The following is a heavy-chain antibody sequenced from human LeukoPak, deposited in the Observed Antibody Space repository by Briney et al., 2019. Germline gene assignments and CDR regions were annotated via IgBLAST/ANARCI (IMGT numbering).Heavy chain of an antibody. CDR3: ARLPNYYFDS. V-gene: IGHV3-11*01. CDR1: GFTFSDYY. J-gene: IGHJ4*02. D-gene: IGHD5-24*01. CDR2: ISGGGDII. Sequence: GGSLRLSCAASGFTFSDYYMSWIRQAPGKGLEWVSYISGGGDIIYYADSVKGRSTISRDNAKSTLFLQMNSLRAEDTAVYYCARLPNYYFDSWDQGTQVTVSS.